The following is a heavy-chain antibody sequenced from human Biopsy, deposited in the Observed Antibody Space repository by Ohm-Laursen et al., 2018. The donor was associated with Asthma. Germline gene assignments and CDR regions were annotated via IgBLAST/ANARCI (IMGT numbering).Heavy chain of an antibody. J-gene: IGHJ4*02. CDR2: INSVFGTT. V-gene: IGHV1-69*13. CDR3: ARKAGSCISRTCYSLDF. D-gene: IGHD2-2*01. Sequence: GASVKVSCKSLGGTFNTYAIGWVRQAPGQGLERMGGINSVFGTTTYPQKFQDRVTSTADDSTSTVYMELSSPRSEDTAVYYCARKAGSCISRTCYSLDFWGQGTLVTVSS. CDR1: GGTFNTYA.